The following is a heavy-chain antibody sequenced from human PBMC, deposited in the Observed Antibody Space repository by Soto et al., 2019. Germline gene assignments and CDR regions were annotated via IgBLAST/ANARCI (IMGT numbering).Heavy chain of an antibody. Sequence: LRLSCAASGFTFSSYSMNWVRQAPGKGLEWVSHISTSSRTIYYADSVKGRFTISRDNAKNSLYLQMNSLRAEDTAVYYCARLYCSGGSCYSGDAFDIWGQGTMVTVSS. CDR3: ARLYCSGGSCYSGDAFDI. D-gene: IGHD2-15*01. CDR2: ISTSSRTI. J-gene: IGHJ3*02. CDR1: GFTFSSYS. V-gene: IGHV3-48*01.